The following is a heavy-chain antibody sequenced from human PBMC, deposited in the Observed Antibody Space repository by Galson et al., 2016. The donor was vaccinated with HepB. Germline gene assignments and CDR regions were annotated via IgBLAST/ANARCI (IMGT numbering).Heavy chain of an antibody. V-gene: IGHV3-66*01. Sequence: SLRLSCAASGVSVSINYMTWVRQAPGKGLEWVAMIFGSDTTSYADSVKGRFTISRDSSKNTLSLQMNNLRVEDPGIYYCARSPAYSSSSPYHFNYGLDVWGRGTTVTVSS. CDR1: GVSVSINY. CDR2: IFGSDTT. D-gene: IGHD6-6*01. CDR3: ARSPAYSSSSPYHFNYGLDV. J-gene: IGHJ6*02.